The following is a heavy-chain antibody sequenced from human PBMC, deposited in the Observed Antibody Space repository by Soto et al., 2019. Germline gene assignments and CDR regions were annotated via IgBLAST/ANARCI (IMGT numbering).Heavy chain of an antibody. CDR3: VRGASGYYYVDS. Sequence: EVQLVESGGGLVQPGGSLRLSCAASGFTFSSHWIHWVRQAPGKGLVWVSRINSGGSTTDYADSVKGRFTISRDNAKNTLYLQMNGLSGEDTAVYHCVRGASGYYYVDSWGQGTLVTVSS. CDR1: GFTFSSHW. CDR2: INSGGSTT. J-gene: IGHJ4*02. D-gene: IGHD3-22*01. V-gene: IGHV3-74*01.